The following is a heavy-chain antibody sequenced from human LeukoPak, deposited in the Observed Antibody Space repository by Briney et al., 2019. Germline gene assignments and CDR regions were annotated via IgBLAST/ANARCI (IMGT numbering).Heavy chain of an antibody. CDR1: GGSISGYY. D-gene: IGHD2-15*01. J-gene: IGHJ2*01. V-gene: IGHV4-59*01. CDR3: ARDPGSCSGSGCSFYWYFDL. Sequence: SETLSLTCTVSGGSISGYYWSWLRQPPGKGLEWIGYISYRGTTKYNPSLKSRVTISFDTSKNQVSLNLTSVTAADTAVYYCARDPGSCSGSGCSFYWYFDLWGRGTLVTVSS. CDR2: ISYRGTT.